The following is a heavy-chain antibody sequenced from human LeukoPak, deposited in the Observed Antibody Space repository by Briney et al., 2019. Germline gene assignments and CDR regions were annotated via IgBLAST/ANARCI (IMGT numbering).Heavy chain of an antibody. D-gene: IGHD2-2*01. J-gene: IGHJ4*02. V-gene: IGHV3-48*01. CDR2: ISSSSSTI. CDR1: GFTFSSYS. CDR3: GRDMRYCSSTSCYAADY. Sequence: GGSLRLSCAASGFTFSSYSMNWVRQAPGKGLEWVSYISSSSSTIYYADSVKGRFTISRDNAKNSLYLQMNSLRAEDTAVYYCGRDMRYCSSTSCYAADYWGQGTLVTVSS.